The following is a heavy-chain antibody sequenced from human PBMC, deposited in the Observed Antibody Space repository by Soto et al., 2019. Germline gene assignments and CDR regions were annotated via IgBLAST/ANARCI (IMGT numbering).Heavy chain of an antibody. CDR2: ISYDGSNK. J-gene: IGHJ4*02. CDR3: AKDEQWLLDY. V-gene: IGHV3-30*18. Sequence: GGSLRLSCAASGFTFSSYGMHWVRQAPGKGLEWVAVISYDGSNKYYADSVKGRFTISRDNSKNTLYLQMNSLRAEDTAVYYCAKDEQWLLDYWGQGTLVTVSS. CDR1: GFTFSSYG. D-gene: IGHD6-19*01.